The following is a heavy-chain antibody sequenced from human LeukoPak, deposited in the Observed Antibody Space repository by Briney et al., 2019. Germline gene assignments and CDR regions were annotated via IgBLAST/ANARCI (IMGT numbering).Heavy chain of an antibody. CDR3: ARRRRGLIRIQLGAHFDY. CDR2: INHSGST. D-gene: IGHD5-18*01. CDR1: GGSFSGYY. V-gene: IGHV4-34*01. Sequence: SETLSLTCAVYGGSFSGYYWSWIRQPPGKGLEWIGEINHSGSTNYNPSLKSRVTISVDTSKNQFSLKLSSVTAADTAVYYCARRRRGLIRIQLGAHFDYWGQGTLVTVSS. J-gene: IGHJ4*02.